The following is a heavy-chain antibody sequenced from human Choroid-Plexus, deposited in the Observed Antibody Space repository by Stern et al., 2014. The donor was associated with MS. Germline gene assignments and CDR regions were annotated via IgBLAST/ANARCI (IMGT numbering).Heavy chain of an antibody. Sequence: QLQLQESGPGLVKPSETLSLTCTVSGGPISSSSYYWGWIRQPPGKGLEWIGTIHYTGSTNYNPSLKSVVPFSVDMPRNQFSQKRGSVTAADTAVYYCASWVGARRRRFDYWGQGTLVTVSS. V-gene: IGHV4-39*01. D-gene: IGHD1-26*01. J-gene: IGHJ4*02. CDR1: GGPISSSSYY. CDR2: IHYTGST. CDR3: ASWVGARRRRFDY.